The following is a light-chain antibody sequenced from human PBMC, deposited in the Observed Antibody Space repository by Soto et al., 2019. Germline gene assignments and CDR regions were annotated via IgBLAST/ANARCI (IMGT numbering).Light chain of an antibody. CDR1: KLGDKY. J-gene: IGLJ1*01. V-gene: IGLV3-1*01. CDR3: QAWDSSTYV. Sequence: ELTQPPSVSVSPGQTASITCSGDKLGDKYACWYQQKPGQSPVLVIYQDSKRPSGIPERFSGPNSGNTATLTISGTQAMDEADYYCQAWDSSTYVFGTGTKVTVL. CDR2: QDS.